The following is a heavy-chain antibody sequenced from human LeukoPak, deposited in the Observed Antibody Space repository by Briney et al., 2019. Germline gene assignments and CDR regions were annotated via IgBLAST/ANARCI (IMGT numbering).Heavy chain of an antibody. D-gene: IGHD6-19*01. V-gene: IGHV3-21*01. CDR3: ARVISVAGYDY. Sequence: PGGSLRLSCAASGFTFSSYSMNWVRQAPGKGLEWVSSIKGRFTISRDSAKNSLYLQMNSLRAEDTAVYYCARVISVAGYDYWGQGTLVTVSS. CDR1: GFTFSSYS. CDR2: I. J-gene: IGHJ4*02.